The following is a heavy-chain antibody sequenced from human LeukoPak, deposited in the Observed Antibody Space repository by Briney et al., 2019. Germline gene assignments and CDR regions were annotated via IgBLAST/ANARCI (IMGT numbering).Heavy chain of an antibody. D-gene: IGHD3-10*01. V-gene: IGHV3-74*01. J-gene: IGHJ4*02. CDR2: IISDGSST. CDR1: GFTFSSYR. Sequence: GGSLRLSCAASGFTFSSYRMYWVRQAPGKGLVWVSRIISDGSSTSYADSVKGRFTISRDNAKNTLYLQMNSLRAEDTAVYYCAREWELLPWDWGQGTLVTVSS. CDR3: AREWELLPWD.